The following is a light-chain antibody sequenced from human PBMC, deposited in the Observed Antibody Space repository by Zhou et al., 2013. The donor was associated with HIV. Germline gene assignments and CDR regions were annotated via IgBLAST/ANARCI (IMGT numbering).Light chain of an antibody. V-gene: IGKV1-5*03. CDR1: QYITTW. Sequence: DVQMTQSPSTLSASIGDRVTITCRASQYITTWLAWYQHKPGKVPKLLIYKSSTLNTGVPSRFSGSGSGTDFTLTITNLQPEDAASYYCQKYNRAPQAFGQGTKVEI. CDR2: KSS. J-gene: IGKJ1*01. CDR3: QKYNRAPQA.